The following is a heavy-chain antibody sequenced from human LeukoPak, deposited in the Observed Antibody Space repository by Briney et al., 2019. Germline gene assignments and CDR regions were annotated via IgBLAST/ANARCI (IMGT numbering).Heavy chain of an antibody. CDR1: GGSFSGYY. CDR3: ARWDFDY. Sequence: SETLSLTCAVYGGSFSGYYWSWIRQPPGKGLEWIGEINHSGSTNYNPSLKSRVTISVDTSKNQFSLKLSSVTAADTAVYYCARWDFDYWGQGTLVTVSS. J-gene: IGHJ4*02. V-gene: IGHV4-34*01. CDR2: INHSGST.